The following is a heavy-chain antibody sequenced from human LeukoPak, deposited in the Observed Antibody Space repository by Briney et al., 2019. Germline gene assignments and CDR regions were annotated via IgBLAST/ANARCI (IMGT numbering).Heavy chain of an antibody. V-gene: IGHV4-34*01. CDR3: ARGPITEDGTFHSPNA. Sequence: SETLSLTCAVSGGSFSGHYWSWIRQSPGKGLEWIGEITERGRTNYNPSLKSRVTISRDTPKNHFYLKVSPVTAADTAVYYCARGPITEDGTFHSPNAWGQGTLVTVSS. D-gene: IGHD1-1*01. J-gene: IGHJ5*02. CDR1: GGSFSGHY. CDR2: ITERGRT.